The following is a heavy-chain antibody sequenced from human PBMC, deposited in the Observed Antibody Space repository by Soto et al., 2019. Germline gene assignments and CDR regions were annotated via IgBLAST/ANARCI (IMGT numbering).Heavy chain of an antibody. CDR1: GFSLSTSGMC. CDR3: ARIRVRTYSGSYYYYGMDV. V-gene: IGHV2-70*11. CDR2: IDWDDDK. J-gene: IGHJ6*02. D-gene: IGHD1-26*01. Sequence: SGPTLVNPTQTLTLTCTFSGFSLSTSGMCVSWIRQPPGKALEWLARIDWDDDKYYSTSLKTRLTISKDTSKNQVVLTMTNMVPVDTATYYCARIRVRTYSGSYYYYGMDVWGQGT.